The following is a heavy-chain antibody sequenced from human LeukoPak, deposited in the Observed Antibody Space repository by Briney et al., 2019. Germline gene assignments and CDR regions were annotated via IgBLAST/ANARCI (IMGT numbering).Heavy chain of an antibody. CDR1: GFTFSNYG. Sequence: GGSLRLSCAASGFTFSNYGMTWVRQAPGKGLEWVSAISGSGGSTYYADSVKGRFTISRDNSKNTLYLQMNSLRAEDTAVYYCAKSTLIVVITLFDYWGQGTLVTVSS. CDR3: AKSTLIVVITLFDY. CDR2: ISGSGGST. V-gene: IGHV3-23*01. D-gene: IGHD3-22*01. J-gene: IGHJ4*02.